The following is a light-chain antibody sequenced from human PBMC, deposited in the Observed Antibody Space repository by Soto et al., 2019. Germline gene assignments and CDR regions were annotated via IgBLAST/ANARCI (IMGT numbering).Light chain of an antibody. CDR2: DVT. CDR3: GSYTTTSTHL. CDR1: SRNVGGYNF. V-gene: IGLV2-14*03. Sequence: QSALTQPASVSGSPGQSITISCIGTSRNVGGYNFVSWYQHHPGKAPKIIIYDVTNRPSGVSNRFSGSKSGNTASLTISGLQAEDEADYYCGSYTTTSTHLFGGGTQLTVL. J-gene: IGLJ7*01.